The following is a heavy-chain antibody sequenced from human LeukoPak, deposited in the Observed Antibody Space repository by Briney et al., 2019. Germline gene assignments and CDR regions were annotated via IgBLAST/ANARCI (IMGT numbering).Heavy chain of an antibody. CDR1: GFTFSSYA. J-gene: IGHJ4*02. Sequence: GESLRLSCAAYGFTFSSYAMSWVRQAPGKGLEWVSAISSSGGSTYYADPLKGRFTIYRDNSMSTLYQQTDSLRAEDTAGYYCARVWDTYYYDSSGSFDQWGQGTLVSVS. CDR2: ISSSGGST. V-gene: IGHV3-23*01. CDR3: ARVWDTYYYDSSGSFDQ. D-gene: IGHD3-22*01.